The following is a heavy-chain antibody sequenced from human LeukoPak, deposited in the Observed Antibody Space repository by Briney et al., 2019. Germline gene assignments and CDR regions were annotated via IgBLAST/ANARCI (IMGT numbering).Heavy chain of an antibody. D-gene: IGHD6-13*01. CDR1: GGTFSSYA. J-gene: IGHJ4*02. Sequence: SVKVSCKASGGTFSSYAISWVRQAPGQGLEWMGRIIPILGIANYAQKFQGRVTITADKSTSTAYMELSSLKSEDTAVYYCARDLGGIAAAAPFDYWGQGTLVTVSS. CDR3: ARDLGGIAAAAPFDY. V-gene: IGHV1-69*04. CDR2: IIPILGIA.